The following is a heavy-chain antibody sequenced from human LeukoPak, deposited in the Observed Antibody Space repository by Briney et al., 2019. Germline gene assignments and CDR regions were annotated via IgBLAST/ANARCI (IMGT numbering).Heavy chain of an antibody. CDR1: GGSIGGYY. D-gene: IGHD2-21*01. J-gene: IGHJ3*02. CDR2: IYTTGRT. CDR3: AKILGSGVWYGFDI. Sequence: SETLSLTCTVSGGSIGGYYWSWIRQSPGKGLEWIGYIYTTGRTNYNPSLKSRVTISVDTSKNQFSLKLNSVTAADTAVYYCAKILGSGVWYGFDIWGQGTMVTVYS. V-gene: IGHV4-4*09.